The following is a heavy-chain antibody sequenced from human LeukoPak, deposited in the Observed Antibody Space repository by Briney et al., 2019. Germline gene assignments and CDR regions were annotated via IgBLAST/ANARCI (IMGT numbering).Heavy chain of an antibody. V-gene: IGHV4-34*01. CDR3: ARGFATMVRGVVLDF. CDR2: IYHSGST. D-gene: IGHD3-10*01. Sequence: SETLSLTCAVYSGSFSGYYWSWIRQPPGKGLEWIGEIYHSGSTNYNPSLKSQVTISVDTSKNQFSLKLNSVTAADTAVYYCARGFATMVRGVVLDFWGQGTLVTVSS. CDR1: SGSFSGYY. J-gene: IGHJ4*02.